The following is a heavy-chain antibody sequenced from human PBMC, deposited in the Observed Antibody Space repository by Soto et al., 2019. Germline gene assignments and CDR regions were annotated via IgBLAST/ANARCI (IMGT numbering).Heavy chain of an antibody. CDR1: GGSISSYY. D-gene: IGHD6-19*01. J-gene: IGHJ6*02. V-gene: IGHV4-59*08. Sequence: SETLSLTCTVSGGSISSYYWSWIRQPPGKGLEWIGYIYYSGSTNYNPSLKSRVTISVDTSKNQFSLKLSSVTAADTAVYYCASSIAVAGYYYYGMDVWGQGTTVTVSS. CDR3: ASSIAVAGYYYYGMDV. CDR2: IYYSGST.